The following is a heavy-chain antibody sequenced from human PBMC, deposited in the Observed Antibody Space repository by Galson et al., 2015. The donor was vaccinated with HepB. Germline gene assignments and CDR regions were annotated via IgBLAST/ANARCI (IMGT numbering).Heavy chain of an antibody. J-gene: IGHJ4*02. Sequence: SLRLSCAASGFTFSSYAMNWVRQAPGKGLEWVSVISGSDGRTFYADSVKRRFTISRDNSRNTLYPQMNSLRDDDTAVYYCSKVGLSQWLVGGFDYWGPGTLVTVSS. CDR1: GFTFSSYA. V-gene: IGHV3-23*01. D-gene: IGHD6-19*01. CDR3: SKVGLSQWLVGGFDY. CDR2: ISGSDGRT.